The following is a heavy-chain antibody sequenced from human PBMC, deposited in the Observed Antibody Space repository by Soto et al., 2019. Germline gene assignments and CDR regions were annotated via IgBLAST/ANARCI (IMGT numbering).Heavy chain of an antibody. D-gene: IGHD3-10*01. J-gene: IGHJ4*02. V-gene: IGHV3-15*01. CDR3: TKAPARGCN. CDR2: IKSKTDGGTT. CDR1: GFTFSSAW. Sequence: GGSLRLSCAASGFTFSSAWVSWVRQAPGKGLEWVGRIKSKTDGGTTDYAAPVNGRFTISRDDSVDTMYLQMNSLKTEDTAVYYCTKAPARGCNWGQGTLVTVSS.